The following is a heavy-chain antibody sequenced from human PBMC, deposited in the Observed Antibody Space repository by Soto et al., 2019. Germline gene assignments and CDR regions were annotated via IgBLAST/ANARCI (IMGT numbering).Heavy chain of an antibody. CDR3: AKEYYYDSSGYPLFDY. Sequence: GGSLRLSCAASGFTFSSYGMHWVRQAPGKGLEWVAVISYDGSNKYYADSVKGRFTISRDNSKNTLYLQMNSLRAEDTAVYYCAKEYYYDSSGYPLFDYWGQGTLVTVSS. D-gene: IGHD3-22*01. CDR2: ISYDGSNK. J-gene: IGHJ4*02. CDR1: GFTFSSYG. V-gene: IGHV3-30*18.